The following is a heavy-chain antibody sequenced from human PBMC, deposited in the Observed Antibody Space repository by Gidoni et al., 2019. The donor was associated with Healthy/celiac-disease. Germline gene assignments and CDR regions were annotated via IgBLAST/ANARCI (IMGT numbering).Heavy chain of an antibody. CDR1: GYTFTSYY. Sequence: QVQLVQSGAEVKKPGASVKVSCKASGYTFTSYYMHWVRQAPGQGLEWMGIINPSGGSTSYAQKFQGRVTMTRDTSTSTVYMELSSLRSEDTAVYYCARDLLWFGEYFGAFDIWGQGTMVTVSS. V-gene: IGHV1-46*01. CDR2: INPSGGST. D-gene: IGHD3-10*01. J-gene: IGHJ3*02. CDR3: ARDLLWFGEYFGAFDI.